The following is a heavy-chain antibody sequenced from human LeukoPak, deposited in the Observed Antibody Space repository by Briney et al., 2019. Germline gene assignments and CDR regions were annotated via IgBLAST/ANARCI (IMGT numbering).Heavy chain of an antibody. J-gene: IGHJ3*02. CDR2: INHRGNT. V-gene: IGHV4-34*01. Sequence: PGGSLRLSCAASGFTFSSYSMNWIRQAPGKGLEWLGEINHRGNTNYNPSLTSRDSISIDTSKNQFSLRLNSVTAADTAVYYCARGRVYDSRGFSVQRDAFDIWGQGTVVTVSS. D-gene: IGHD3-22*01. CDR3: ARGRVYDSRGFSVQRDAFDI. CDR1: GFTFSSYS.